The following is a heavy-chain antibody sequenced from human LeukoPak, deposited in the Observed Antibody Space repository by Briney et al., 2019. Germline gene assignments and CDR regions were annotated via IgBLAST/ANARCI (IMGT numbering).Heavy chain of an antibody. D-gene: IGHD3-10*01. V-gene: IGHV3-7*01. CDR1: GGSFSGYY. J-gene: IGHJ4*02. CDR3: ARDRGGAY. Sequence: ETLSLTCAVYGGSFSGYYWSWIRQPPGKGLEWVANINEDGSEKYYVDSVKGRFTISRDNAKKSLYLQMNSLRAEDTAVYYCARDRGGAYWGQGTLVTVSS. CDR2: INEDGSEK.